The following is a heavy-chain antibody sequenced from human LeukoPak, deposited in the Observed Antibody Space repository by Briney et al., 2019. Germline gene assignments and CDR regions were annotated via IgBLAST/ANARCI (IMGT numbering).Heavy chain of an antibody. D-gene: IGHD4-23*01. J-gene: IGHJ4*02. CDR1: GFAFSSDW. CDR3: ARLRWYAFDY. CDR2: INSDGSST. V-gene: IGHV3-74*03. Sequence: GGSLRLSCAASGFAFSSDWMHWVRQAPGKGLVWVSRINSDGSSTTYADSVKGRFTISRDNAKNSLYPQMNSLRAEDTAVYYCARLRWYAFDYWGQGTLVTVSS.